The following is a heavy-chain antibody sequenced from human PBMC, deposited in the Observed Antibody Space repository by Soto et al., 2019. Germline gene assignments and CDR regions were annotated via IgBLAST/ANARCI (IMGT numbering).Heavy chain of an antibody. CDR3: ARLHCNSPNCVPLDP. CDR1: GGSISSVSYY. V-gene: IGHV4-39*01. CDR2: IYYSGSA. J-gene: IGHJ5*02. D-gene: IGHD2-2*01. Sequence: TSETLSLTCTVSGGSISSVSYYWGWIRQPPGKGLEWIGSIYYSGSAYYSPSLKSRVTMSVDTSKNQLSLKLSSVTAADTAVYYCARLHCNSPNCVPLDPWGQGTLVTVS.